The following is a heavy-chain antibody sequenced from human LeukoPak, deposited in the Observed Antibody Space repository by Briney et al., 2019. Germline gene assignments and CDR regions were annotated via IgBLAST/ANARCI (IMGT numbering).Heavy chain of an antibody. V-gene: IGHV4-61*01. J-gene: IGHJ4*02. D-gene: IGHD5-18*01. CDR2: IYYSGST. Sequence: SETLSLTCTVSGGSVSSGSYYWSWIRQPPGKGLEWIGYIYYSGSTNYNPSLKSRVTISVDTSKNQFSLKLSSVTAADTAVYYCSREHTAILSGPFSYYFDYWGQGTLVTVSS. CDR1: GGSVSSGSYY. CDR3: SREHTAILSGPFSYYFDY.